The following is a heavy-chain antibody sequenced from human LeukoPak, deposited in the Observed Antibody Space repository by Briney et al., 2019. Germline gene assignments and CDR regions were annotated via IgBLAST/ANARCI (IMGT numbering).Heavy chain of an antibody. CDR2: DYSGGDT. D-gene: IGHD6-19*01. J-gene: IGHJ4*02. CDR1: GFNVNNNY. V-gene: IGHV3-53*01. CDR3: ARNSGWYGVS. Sequence: HPGGSLRLSCAASGFNVNNNYMSWVRQAPGKGLEWVSSVDYSGGDTHYADSVMGRFTISRDNSKNTLYLQLNSLSADDTAVYYCARNSGWYGVSWGQGTLVTVFS.